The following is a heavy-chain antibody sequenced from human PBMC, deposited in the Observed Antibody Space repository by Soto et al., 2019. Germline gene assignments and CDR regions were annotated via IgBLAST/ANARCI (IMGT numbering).Heavy chain of an antibody. CDR1: GFSFSISP. J-gene: IGHJ4*02. CDR3: ARDPKTTGGQHWAFNYFDS. D-gene: IGHD2-8*02. Sequence: LRLSFAASGFSFSISPMHWVRQAPGKGPEWVALISYDGTNKFYADSVKGRFTISRDNSKSTLYLHVDSLRPEDAAVYYCARDPKTTGGQHWAFNYFDSWGQGTLVTVSS. V-gene: IGHV3-30-3*01. CDR2: ISYDGTNK.